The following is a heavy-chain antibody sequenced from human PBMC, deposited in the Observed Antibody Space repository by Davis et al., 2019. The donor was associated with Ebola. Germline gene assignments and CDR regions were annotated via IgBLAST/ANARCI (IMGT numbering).Heavy chain of an antibody. J-gene: IGHJ3*02. CDR2: ITAYNGIP. Sequence: ASVKVSCKASGYAFHTYGLTWVRQAPGQGLEWMGWITAYNGIPRYSQKVQGRVTMTRDTSASTAYMELNNLRVYDTAVYYCARRSGYDVGDAFDIWGQGTMVTVSS. CDR3: ARRSGYDVGDAFDI. D-gene: IGHD5-12*01. CDR1: GYAFHTYG. V-gene: IGHV1-18*01.